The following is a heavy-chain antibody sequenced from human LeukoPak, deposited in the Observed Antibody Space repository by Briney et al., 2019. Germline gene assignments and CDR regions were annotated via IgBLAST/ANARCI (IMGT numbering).Heavy chain of an antibody. J-gene: IGHJ4*02. Sequence: GGSLRLSCAASGFSFSNYAMSWVRQAPARGPECVSSIRGVDETFYADSVKGRFTLSRDDSRNTVYLQLNNLRVEDTAIYYCAKANWVSNADAVWWGQGTQVTVSS. CDR2: IRGVDET. V-gene: IGHV3-23*01. CDR3: AKANWVSNADAVW. D-gene: IGHD1-1*01. CDR1: GFSFSNYA.